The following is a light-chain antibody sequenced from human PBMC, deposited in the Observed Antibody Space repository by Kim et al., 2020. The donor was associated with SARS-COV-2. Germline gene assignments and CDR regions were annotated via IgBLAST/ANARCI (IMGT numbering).Light chain of an antibody. V-gene: IGKV3-20*01. CDR2: GAS. J-gene: IGKJ1*01. Sequence: APGERATLSCGASQSISNNYLAWYQQKPGQAPRLLIYGASNRATGIPDRFSGSGSGTDFTLTISGLDPEDFTVYYCQHYDGSLWTFGQGTKVDIK. CDR3: QHYDGSLWT. CDR1: QSISNNY.